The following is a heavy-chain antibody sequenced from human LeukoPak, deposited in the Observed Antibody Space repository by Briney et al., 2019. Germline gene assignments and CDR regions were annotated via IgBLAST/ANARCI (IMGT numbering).Heavy chain of an antibody. J-gene: IGHJ3*02. D-gene: IGHD5-24*01. CDR2: IIPILGIA. CDR3: ARGGIEMATKGNYAFDI. Sequence: SVKVSCKASGGTFSSYAISWVRQAPGQGLEWMGRIIPILGIANYAQKFQGRVTITADKSTSTAYMELSSLRSEDTAVYHCARGGIEMATKGNYAFDIWGQGTMVTVSS. V-gene: IGHV1-69*04. CDR1: GGTFSSYA.